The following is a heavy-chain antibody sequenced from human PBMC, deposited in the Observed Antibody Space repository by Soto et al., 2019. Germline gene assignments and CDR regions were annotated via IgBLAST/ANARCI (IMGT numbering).Heavy chain of an antibody. CDR3: ARGRYCLTGRCFPNWFDS. Sequence: QVHLLEAGPGLGKPSQTLSLTCSVSGDSISTVDYFWAWIRQPPGQALEYIGYIYKSTTPYYNPSSESRVAISLDTSKSPFSLNVTSVTAADSAVYFCARGRYCLTGRCFPNWFDSWGQGTLVTVSS. J-gene: IGHJ5*01. D-gene: IGHD2-15*01. CDR1: GDSISTVDYF. CDR2: IYKSTTP. V-gene: IGHV4-30-4*01.